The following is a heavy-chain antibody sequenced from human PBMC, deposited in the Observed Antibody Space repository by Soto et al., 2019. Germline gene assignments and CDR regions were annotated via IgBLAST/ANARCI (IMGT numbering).Heavy chain of an antibody. CDR2: ISSSSSYT. CDR3: ARDWIAARHPSTYYYGMDV. J-gene: IGHJ6*02. CDR1: GFTFSDYY. V-gene: IGHV3-11*06. Sequence: GVLRLSCAASGFTFSDYYMSWIRQAPGKRLEWVSYISSSSSYTNYADSVKGRFTISRDNAKNSLYLQMNSLRAEDTAVYYCARDWIAARHPSTYYYGMDVWGRGTTVTVSS. D-gene: IGHD6-6*01.